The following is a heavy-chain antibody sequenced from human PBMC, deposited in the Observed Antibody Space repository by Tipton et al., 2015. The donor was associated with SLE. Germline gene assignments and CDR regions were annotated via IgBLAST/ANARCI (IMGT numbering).Heavy chain of an antibody. CDR3: ASGSYYEGSGHDY. CDR1: GFTFSDYY. V-gene: IGHV3-11*01. D-gene: IGHD3-3*01. Sequence: SGFTFSDYYMSWIRQAPGKGLEWVSYISSSGSTIYYADSVKGRFTIPRDNAKNSLYLQMNSLRAEDTAVYYCASGSYYEGSGHDYWGQGTLVTVSS. CDR2: ISSSGSTI. J-gene: IGHJ4*02.